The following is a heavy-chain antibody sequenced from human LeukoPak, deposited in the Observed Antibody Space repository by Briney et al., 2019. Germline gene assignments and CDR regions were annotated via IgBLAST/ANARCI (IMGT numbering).Heavy chain of an antibody. CDR3: ARDLRDRSGRNYFDY. J-gene: IGHJ4*02. V-gene: IGHV3-33*01. D-gene: IGHD3-22*01. Sequence: GRPLRLSCVASEFTFGTYGMHWVRQAPGKGPEWVAAIRNDGSDENYADSVKGRFTISRDNSKNTLYLQMNSLRAEDTAVYYCARDLRDRSGRNYFDYWGQGTLVTVSS. CDR1: EFTFGTYG. CDR2: IRNDGSDE.